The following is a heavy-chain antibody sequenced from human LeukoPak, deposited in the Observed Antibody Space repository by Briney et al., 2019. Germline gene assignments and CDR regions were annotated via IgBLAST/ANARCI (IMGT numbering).Heavy chain of an antibody. CDR1: GFTFSSYA. CDR2: ISGSGGST. V-gene: IGHV3-23*01. Sequence: GGSLRLSCAASGFTFSSYAMSWVRQAPGKGLEWVSAISGSGGSTYYADSVKGRFTISRDNSKNTLYLQMNSLRAEDTAVYYCARGRTGYQLLGSFDYWGQGTLVTVSS. D-gene: IGHD2-2*01. J-gene: IGHJ4*02. CDR3: ARGRTGYQLLGSFDY.